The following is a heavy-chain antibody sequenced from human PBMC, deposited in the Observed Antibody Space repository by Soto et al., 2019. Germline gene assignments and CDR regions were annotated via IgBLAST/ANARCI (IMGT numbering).Heavy chain of an antibody. J-gene: IGHJ4*02. Sequence: SETLSLTCTVSGGSISSSDYYWGWIRQPPGKGLEWIGSIFYSGSTYHNPSLKSRVTVSVDTSKNQFSLKLSSVTAADTAVYYCATSQPPAVAGDFDYWGQGTLVTVSS. CDR3: ATSQPPAVAGDFDY. CDR2: IFYSGST. CDR1: GGSISSSDYY. V-gene: IGHV4-39*01. D-gene: IGHD6-19*01.